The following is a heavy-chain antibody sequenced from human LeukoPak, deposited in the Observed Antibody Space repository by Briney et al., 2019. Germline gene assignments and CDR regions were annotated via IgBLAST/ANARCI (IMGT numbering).Heavy chain of an antibody. J-gene: IGHJ4*02. CDR3: ARGGDSSSWYGLVDY. Sequence: SETLSLTCAVYGGSFSGYYWSWIRQPPGKGLEWIGEINHSGSTNYNPSLKSRVTISVDTPKNQFSLKLSSVTAADTAVYYCARGGDSSSWYGLVDYWGQGTLVTVSS. CDR2: INHSGST. D-gene: IGHD6-13*01. V-gene: IGHV4-34*01. CDR1: GGSFSGYY.